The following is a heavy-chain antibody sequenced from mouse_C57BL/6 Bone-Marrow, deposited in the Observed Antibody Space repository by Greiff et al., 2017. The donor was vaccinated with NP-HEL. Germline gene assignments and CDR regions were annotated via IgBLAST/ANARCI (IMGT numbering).Heavy chain of an antibody. CDR2: IWSGGST. V-gene: IGHV2-2*01. CDR1: GFSLTSYG. D-gene: IGHD4-1*01. CDR3: AAPNWDWVYYAMDY. J-gene: IGHJ4*01. Sequence: QVHVKQSGPGLVQPSQSLSITCTVSGFSLTSYGVHWVRQTPGKGLEWLGVIWSGGSTDYNAAFISRLSISKDNSKSQVFFKMNSLQADDTAIYYCAAPNWDWVYYAMDYWGQGTSVTVSS.